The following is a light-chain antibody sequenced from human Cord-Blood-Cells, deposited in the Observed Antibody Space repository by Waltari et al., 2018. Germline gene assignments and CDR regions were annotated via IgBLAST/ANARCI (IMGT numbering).Light chain of an antibody. J-gene: IGKJ1*01. V-gene: IGKV3-15*01. CDR3: QQYNNWPPWT. Sequence: EIVMTPSPATLSVSPGERPTISCRASQSVSSNLAWYQQKPGQAPRLLIYGASTRATGIPARFSGSGSGTEFTLTISSLQSEDFAVYYCQQYNNWPPWTFGQGTKVEIK. CDR2: GAS. CDR1: QSVSSN.